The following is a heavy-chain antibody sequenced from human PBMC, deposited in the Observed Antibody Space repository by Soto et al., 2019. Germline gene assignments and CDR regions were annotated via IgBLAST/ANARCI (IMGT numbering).Heavy chain of an antibody. D-gene: IGHD1-26*01. CDR3: AHRYGGNYYRWYFDY. CDR2: ISWKDHK. CDR1: GFSLTTSGAG. Sequence: QITLKESGPTLVKPTQTLTLTCTYSGFSLTTSGAGVGWIRQPPGKALEGLALISWKDHKRYNPGLESRLTNTKDTCKNQVIPTPTHMDPVDTATSFCAHRYGGNYYRWYFDYWGQGTLVPGSS. V-gene: IGHV2-5*01. J-gene: IGHJ4*02.